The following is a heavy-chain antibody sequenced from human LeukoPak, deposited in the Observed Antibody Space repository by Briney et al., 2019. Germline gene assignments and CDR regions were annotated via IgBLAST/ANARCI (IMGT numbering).Heavy chain of an antibody. CDR2: IYHSGST. D-gene: IGHD6-13*01. CDR3: ARADYSSTWSHDYYYMDV. J-gene: IGHJ6*03. Sequence: SETLSLTCTVSDYSISSGYYWGWIRQPPGKGLEWIGSIYHSGSTHYNPSLKSRVTISVDTSKNQFSLKLSSVTAADTAVYYCARADYSSTWSHDYYYMDVWGKGTTVTVSS. CDR1: DYSISSGYY. V-gene: IGHV4-38-2*02.